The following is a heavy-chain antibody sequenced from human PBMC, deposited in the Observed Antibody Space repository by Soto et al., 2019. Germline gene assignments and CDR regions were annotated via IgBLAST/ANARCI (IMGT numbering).Heavy chain of an antibody. CDR2: IYYSGST. CDR3: ARAGSTVVTPLGWFDP. Sequence: PSETLSLTCTVSGGSISSGGYYWSWIRQHPGKGLEWIGYIYYSGSTNYNPSLKSRVTISVDTSKNQFSLKLSSVTAADTAVYYCARAGSTVVTPLGWFDPWGQGTLVTVSS. V-gene: IGHV4-61*08. D-gene: IGHD4-17*01. CDR1: GGSISSGGYY. J-gene: IGHJ5*02.